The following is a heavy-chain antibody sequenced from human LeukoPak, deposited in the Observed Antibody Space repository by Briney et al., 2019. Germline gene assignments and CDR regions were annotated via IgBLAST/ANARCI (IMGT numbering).Heavy chain of an antibody. CDR2: IWYDGSNK. V-gene: IGHV3-33*01. Sequence: GGTLRLSCAASGFTFSSYGMHWVRQAPGKGLEWVAVIWYDGSNKYYADSVTSRFTISRDNSKNTLYLQMNSLRAEDTAVYYCARDNGYSSGWYDYWGEGTLFTVSS. CDR1: GFTFSSYG. J-gene: IGHJ4*02. D-gene: IGHD6-19*01. CDR3: ARDNGYSSGWYDY.